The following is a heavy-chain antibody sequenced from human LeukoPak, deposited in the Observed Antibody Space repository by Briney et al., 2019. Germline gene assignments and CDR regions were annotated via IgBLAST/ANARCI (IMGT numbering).Heavy chain of an antibody. D-gene: IGHD3-3*01. CDR2: IHTSGSN. CDR3: ARLSAAVHLGAFDL. CDR1: GVSISPYY. J-gene: IGHJ3*01. Sequence: SETLSLTCAVSGVSISPYYWAWIRQPPGKGLEWFGYIHTSGSNNHYPSLKSRVTISVDKSKNHFSLRLTSVTAADTAVYYCARLSAAVHLGAFDLWGQGTMVTVSS. V-gene: IGHV4-4*09.